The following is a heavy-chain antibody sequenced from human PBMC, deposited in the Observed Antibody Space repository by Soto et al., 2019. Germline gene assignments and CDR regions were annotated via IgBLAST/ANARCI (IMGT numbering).Heavy chain of an antibody. CDR2: CSQDGFT. D-gene: IGHD3-3*01. CDR1: GGSFSGYY. CDR3: ARGRRPDYDFWSGRHDAFDI. J-gene: IGHJ3*02. Sequence: QVQLQQWGAGLLRPSETLSLTCSVYGGSFSGYYYNWIRQPPGKGLEWNGECSQDGFTNYSPSLKRRVTISFDTSKIQFSLSLSSVTAADTAVYFCARGRRPDYDFWSGRHDAFDIWGQGTMVTVSS. V-gene: IGHV4-34*01.